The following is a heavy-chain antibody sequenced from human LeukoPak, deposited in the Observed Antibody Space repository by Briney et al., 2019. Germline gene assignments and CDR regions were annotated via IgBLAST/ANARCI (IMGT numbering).Heavy chain of an antibody. CDR3: ARDPWDDSSGYPLNWFDP. V-gene: IGHV1-69*01. Sequence: SVKVSCKASGGTFSSYAISWVRQAPGQGLEWMGGIIPIFGTANYAQKFQGRVTITADESTSTAYMELSSLRSEDTAVYYCARDPWDDSSGYPLNWFDPWGQGTLVTVSS. J-gene: IGHJ5*02. D-gene: IGHD3-22*01. CDR1: GGTFSSYA. CDR2: IIPIFGTA.